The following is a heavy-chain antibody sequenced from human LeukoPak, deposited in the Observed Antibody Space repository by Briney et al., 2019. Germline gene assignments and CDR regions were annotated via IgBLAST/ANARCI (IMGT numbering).Heavy chain of an antibody. D-gene: IGHD3-22*01. CDR1: GGSIRNYY. V-gene: IGHV4-59*01. J-gene: IGHJ4*02. Sequence: SETLSLTCTVSGGSIRNYYWSWIRQPPGKGLEWIGYIYYSGSTNYNSSLKSRVTISVDTSKNQFSLKLTSVTSADTAVYYCARGGYDSSGYYFDYWGQGTLVTVSS. CDR3: ARGGYDSSGYYFDY. CDR2: IYYSGST.